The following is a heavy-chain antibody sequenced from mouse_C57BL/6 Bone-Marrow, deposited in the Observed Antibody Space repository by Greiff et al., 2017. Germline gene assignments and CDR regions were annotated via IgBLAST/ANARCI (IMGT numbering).Heavy chain of an antibody. V-gene: IGHV1-82*01. J-gene: IGHJ4*01. CDR3: ASSSPYAMDY. D-gene: IGHD1-1*01. CDR1: GYAFSSSW. Sequence: QVQLQQSGPELVKPGASVKISCKASGYAFSSSWMNWVKQRPGKGLEWIGRIYPGDGDTNYNGKFKGKATLTADKSSSTAYMQLSSLTSEDSAVYFCASSSPYAMDYWGQGTSVTVSS. CDR2: IYPGDGDT.